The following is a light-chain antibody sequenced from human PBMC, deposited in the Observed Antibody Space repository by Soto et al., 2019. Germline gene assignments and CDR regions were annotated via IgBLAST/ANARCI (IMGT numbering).Light chain of an antibody. CDR1: QSISSF. CDR2: DAS. J-gene: IGKJ3*01. Sequence: EIVLTQSPATLSLSPGERATLSCMASQSISSFLAWYQQKPDQAPRLLIYDASNRATGIPARFSGSGSGTDFTLTISSQEPEEFAVYYCHQRSTWPFTFGPGTKVDIK. V-gene: IGKV3-11*01. CDR3: HQRSTWPFT.